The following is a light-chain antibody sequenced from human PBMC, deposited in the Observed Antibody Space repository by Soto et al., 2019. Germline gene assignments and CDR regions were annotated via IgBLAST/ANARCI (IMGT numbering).Light chain of an antibody. V-gene: IGKV3-20*01. CDR3: QHYGSSWT. CDR1: QTVSSSH. J-gene: IGKJ1*01. CDR2: GAS. Sequence: EIVLTQSPGTLSLSPGERATLSCRDSQTVSSSHLSWFPQKGGQAPRLLIFGASSRSAGIPDRFSGSGSGPDFILTIRRLEREDFAVYYCQHYGSSWTFGQGTKVEI.